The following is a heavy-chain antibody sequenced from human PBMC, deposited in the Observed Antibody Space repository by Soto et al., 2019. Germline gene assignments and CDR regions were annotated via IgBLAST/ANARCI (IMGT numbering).Heavy chain of an antibody. D-gene: IGHD3-16*01. V-gene: IGHV1-46*01. CDR3: ARDYVWESEDYFDS. J-gene: IGHJ4*02. Sequence: QVQLVQSGAEVKKPGASVRVSCKASGYTFRKYYWHWVRQAPGQGLEWVGIINPSGGQTNYAQKFQGRVTMTRDASTNTVYMEMSSLRFEDTAVYYCARDYVWESEDYFDSWGQGTQVTVSS. CDR2: INPSGGQT. CDR1: GYTFRKYY.